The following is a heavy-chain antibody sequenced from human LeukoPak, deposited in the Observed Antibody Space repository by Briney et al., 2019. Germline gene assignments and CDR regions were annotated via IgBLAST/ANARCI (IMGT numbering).Heavy chain of an antibody. CDR3: AREAYYYYDSSGYPAHFDY. CDR1: GGTFSSYA. J-gene: IGHJ4*02. Sequence: ASVKVSCKASGGTFSSYAISWVRQAPGQGLEWMGRIIPILGIANYAQKFQGRVTITADKSTSTAYMELSSLRSEDTAVYYCAREAYYYYDSSGYPAHFDYWGQGTLVTVSS. D-gene: IGHD3-22*01. V-gene: IGHV1-69*04. CDR2: IIPILGIA.